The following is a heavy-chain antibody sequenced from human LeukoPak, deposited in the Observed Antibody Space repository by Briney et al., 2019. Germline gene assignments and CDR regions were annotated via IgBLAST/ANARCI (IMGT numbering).Heavy chain of an antibody. J-gene: IGHJ4*02. CDR3: AGVPPITYYYGSGSYLDY. V-gene: IGHV3-20*04. Sequence: PGGSLRLSCAASGFTFDDYGMSWVRQAPGKGLEWVSGINWNGGSTGYADSVKGRFTISRDNAKNSLYLQMNSLRAEDTALYYCAGVPPITYYYGSGSYLDYWGQGTLVTVSS. D-gene: IGHD3-10*01. CDR2: INWNGGST. CDR1: GFTFDDYG.